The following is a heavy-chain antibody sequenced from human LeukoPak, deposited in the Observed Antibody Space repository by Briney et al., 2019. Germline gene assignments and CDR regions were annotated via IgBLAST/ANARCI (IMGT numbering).Heavy chain of an antibody. CDR2: INHSGST. CDR3: ARADSSSDAFDI. Sequence: SETLSLTCAVYGGSFRGYYWSWIRQPPGKGLEWIGEINHSGSTNYNPSLKSRVTISVDTSKNQFSLKLSSVTAADTAVYYCARADSSSDAFDIWGQGTMVTVSS. J-gene: IGHJ3*02. CDR1: GGSFRGYY. V-gene: IGHV4-34*01. D-gene: IGHD6-6*01.